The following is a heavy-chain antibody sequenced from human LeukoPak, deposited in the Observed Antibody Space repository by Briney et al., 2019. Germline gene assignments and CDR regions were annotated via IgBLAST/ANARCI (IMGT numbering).Heavy chain of an antibody. J-gene: IGHJ4*02. CDR1: GFTFSGYG. CDR3: AKRHSGSHYFFDY. Sequence: GGSLRLSCVASGFTFSGYGMLWVRQAPGKGLGWVTLISFDGSNKNYADPVKGRFTVSRDNSKNTLYLQMNSLRPEDTAVYYCAKRHSGSHYFFDYWGQGTLVTVSS. D-gene: IGHD1-26*01. V-gene: IGHV3-30*18. CDR2: ISFDGSNK.